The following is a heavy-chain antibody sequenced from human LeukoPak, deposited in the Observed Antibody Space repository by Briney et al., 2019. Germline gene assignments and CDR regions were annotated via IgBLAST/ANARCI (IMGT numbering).Heavy chain of an antibody. V-gene: IGHV4-34*01. CDR1: GGSFSGYY. Sequence: PSETLSLTCAVYGGSFSGYYWSWIRQPPGKGLEWIGEINHSGSTNYNPSLKSRVTISVDTSKNQFSLKLSSVTAADTAVYYCARLYYYGSGSYNWGQGTLVTVSS. CDR3: ARLYYYGSGSYN. CDR2: INHSGST. D-gene: IGHD3-10*01. J-gene: IGHJ4*02.